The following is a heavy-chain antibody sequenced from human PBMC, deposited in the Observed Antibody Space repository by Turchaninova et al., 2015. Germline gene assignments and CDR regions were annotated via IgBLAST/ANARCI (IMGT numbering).Heavy chain of an antibody. V-gene: IGHV4-59*02. Sequence: QVQLQESGPGLVQPSETLSLTATVTGASVSPYYWSCLRPPPGKGLEWIGYIHDTGSTNYHPSLKSRVTISVDTSKNQFSLKLSSVTAADTAVYFCARQRPDYYDSSGYYNFDFWGQGTLVTVSS. CDR1: GASVSPYY. CDR2: IHDTGST. J-gene: IGHJ4*02. CDR3: ARQRPDYYDSSGYYNFDF. D-gene: IGHD3-22*01.